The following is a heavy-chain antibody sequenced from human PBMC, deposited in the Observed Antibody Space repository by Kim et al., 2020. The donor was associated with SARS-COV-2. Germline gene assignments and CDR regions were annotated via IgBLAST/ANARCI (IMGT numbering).Heavy chain of an antibody. CDR1: GDSVSSNSAA. CDR2: TYYRSKWYN. D-gene: IGHD3-10*01. Sequence: SQTLSLTCAISGDSVSSNSAAWHWIRQSPSRGLEWLGRTYYRSKWYNDYAVSVKSRITINPDTSKNQFSLQLNSVTPEDTAVYYCARGRVGSGRRSRYFDYWAREPWSPSPQ. CDR3: ARGRVGSGRRSRYFDY. V-gene: IGHV6-1*01. J-gene: IGHJ4*02.